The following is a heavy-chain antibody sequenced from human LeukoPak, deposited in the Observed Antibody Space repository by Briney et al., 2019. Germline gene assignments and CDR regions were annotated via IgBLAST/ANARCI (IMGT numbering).Heavy chain of an antibody. J-gene: IGHJ4*02. CDR1: GGSITRNSYY. CDR2: IYYSGST. V-gene: IGHV4-39*07. D-gene: IGHD2-8*02. CDR3: ARDAPSGAHDY. Sequence: SETLSLTCTVFGGSITRNSYYWGWIRQPPGKGLEWIGSIYYSGSTYYNPSLKSRVTISVDTSKNQFSLKLSSVTAADTAVYYCARDAPSGAHDYWGQGTLVTVSS.